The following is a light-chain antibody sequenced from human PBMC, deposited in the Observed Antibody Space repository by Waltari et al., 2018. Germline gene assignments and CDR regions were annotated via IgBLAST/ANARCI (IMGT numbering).Light chain of an antibody. CDR2: DAS. Sequence: DIQITQSPPSLSASVGDRVTISCQASQDISTYLNWYQHKPGKSPKLLIHDASNLATGFPSRFSGRGSGTVFSFTISSLQPEDFATYYCQHYDFLPTFGPGTKVDV. CDR1: QDISTY. CDR3: QHYDFLPT. V-gene: IGKV1-33*01. J-gene: IGKJ3*01.